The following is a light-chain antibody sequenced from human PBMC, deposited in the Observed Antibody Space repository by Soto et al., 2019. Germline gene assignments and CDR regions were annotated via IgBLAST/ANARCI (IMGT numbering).Light chain of an antibody. V-gene: IGLV2-14*03. CDR3: VSYTSSTTYV. CDR2: DVA. CDR1: SSDVGGSNF. J-gene: IGLJ1*01. Sequence: ALTQPASVSDSPGQSITISCTGTSSDVGGSNFVSWYQQHPGKPPKLIIYDVANRPSGVSNRFSGSKSGSTASLIISRLQTEDEADYYCVSYTSSTTYVFGTGTKVTVL.